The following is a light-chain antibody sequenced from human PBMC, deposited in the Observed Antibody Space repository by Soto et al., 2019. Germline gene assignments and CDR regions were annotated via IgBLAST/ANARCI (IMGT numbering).Light chain of an antibody. Sequence: DIPMTQSPSSLSASVGDRVTITCRASQTISSSLNWYQQKPGKAPDLLIYAASNLQSGVPSRFSGSGSGSDFTLTISRLQPEDFATYYCQQSYSSPQMYTFGQGTRLEIK. J-gene: IGKJ2*01. CDR2: AAS. CDR3: QQSYSSPQMYT. CDR1: QTISSS. V-gene: IGKV1-39*01.